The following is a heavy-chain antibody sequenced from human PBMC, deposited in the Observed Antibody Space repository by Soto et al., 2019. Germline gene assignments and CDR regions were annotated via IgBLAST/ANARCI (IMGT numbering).Heavy chain of an antibody. J-gene: IGHJ4*02. CDR3: AREAPSIAAAGTPDY. CDR2: IWYDGSNK. V-gene: IGHV3-33*01. D-gene: IGHD6-13*01. CDR1: GFTFSSYG. Sequence: GESLKISCAASGFTFSSYGMHWVRQAPGKGLEWVAVIWYDGSNKYYADSVKGRFTISRDNSKNTLYLQMNSLRAEDTAVYYCAREAPSIAAAGTPDYWGQGTLVTVSS.